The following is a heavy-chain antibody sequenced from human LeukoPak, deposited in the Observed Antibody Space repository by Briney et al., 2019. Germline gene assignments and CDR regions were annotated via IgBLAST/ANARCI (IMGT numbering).Heavy chain of an antibody. CDR1: GGSISSSSYY. CDR2: IYYSGST. J-gene: IGHJ6*02. D-gene: IGHD2-15*01. V-gene: IGHV4-39*01. CDR3: ARHLAGRVYYYYGMDV. Sequence: SETLSLTCTVSGGSISSSSYYWGWIRQPPGKGLEWIGSIYYSGSTYYNPSLKSRVTISVGTSKNQFSLKLSSVTAADTAVYDCARHLAGRVYYYYGMDVWGQGTTVTVSS.